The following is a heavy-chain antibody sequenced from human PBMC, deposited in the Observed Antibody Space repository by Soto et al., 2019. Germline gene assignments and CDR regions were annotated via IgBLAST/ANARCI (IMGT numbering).Heavy chain of an antibody. CDR3: AKDGSGYDLRTFFDY. J-gene: IGHJ4*02. V-gene: IGHV3-9*01. D-gene: IGHD5-12*01. Sequence: GGSLRLSCAASGFTFDDYAMHWVRQAPGKGLEWVSGISWNSGSIGYADSVKGRFTISRDNAKNSLYLQMNSLRAEDTALYYCAKDGSGYDLRTFFDYWGQGTLVTVSS. CDR1: GFTFDDYA. CDR2: ISWNSGSI.